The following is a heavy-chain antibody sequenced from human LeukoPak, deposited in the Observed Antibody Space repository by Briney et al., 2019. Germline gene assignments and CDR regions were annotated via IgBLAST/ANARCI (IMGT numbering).Heavy chain of an antibody. CDR3: ARDHSSGQLGVFDY. CDR1: GGSISSYY. J-gene: IGHJ4*02. CDR2: IYYIGTT. V-gene: IGHV4-59*01. D-gene: IGHD6-19*01. Sequence: PSETLSLTCTVSGGSISSYYWSWIRQPPGKGLEWIGYIYYIGTTNYNPSLKSRVSISVDTSKNQFSLKLSSVTAADTAVYYCARDHSSGQLGVFDYWGQGTLVTVSS.